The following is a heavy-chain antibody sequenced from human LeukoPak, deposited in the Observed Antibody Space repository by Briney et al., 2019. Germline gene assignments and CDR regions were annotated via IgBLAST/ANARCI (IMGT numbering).Heavy chain of an antibody. D-gene: IGHD3-10*01. Sequence: SVKVSCKASGGTFSSYTISWVRQAPGQGLEWMGRIIPILGIANYAQKFQGRVTITADKSTSTAYMELSSLRSEDTAVYYCATEGSATLYAFDIWGQGTMVTVSS. V-gene: IGHV1-69*02. CDR2: IIPILGIA. J-gene: IGHJ3*02. CDR3: ATEGSATLYAFDI. CDR1: GGTFSSYT.